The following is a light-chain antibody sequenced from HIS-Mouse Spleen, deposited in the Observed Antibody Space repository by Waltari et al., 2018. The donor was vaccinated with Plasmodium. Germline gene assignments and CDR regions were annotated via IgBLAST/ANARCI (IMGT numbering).Light chain of an antibody. V-gene: IGLV3-10*01. CDR1: ALPKQY. CDR2: EDS. CDR3: DSTDSSGNHRV. J-gene: IGLJ3*02. Sequence: SYELTQPPSVSVSPGQTARITCTGDALPKQYAYWYQQKSGQAPVLVIYEDSKRPAGIPGRFSGSSSGTMATLTISGAQVEDEADYYCDSTDSSGNHRVFGGGTKLTVL.